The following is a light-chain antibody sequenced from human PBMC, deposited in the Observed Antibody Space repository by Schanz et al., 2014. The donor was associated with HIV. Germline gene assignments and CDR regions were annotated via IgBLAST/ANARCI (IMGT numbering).Light chain of an antibody. Sequence: QSALTQPASVSGSPGQSITISCPGTSRTVGGYNYVSWYQQHPGKAPKLMIYDVSNRPSGVSNRFSGSKSGNTASLTISGLQAEDEADYYCSSYTSSSTRVFGTGTKLTVL. V-gene: IGLV2-14*03. CDR3: SSYTSSSTRV. J-gene: IGLJ1*01. CDR2: DVS. CDR1: SRTVGGYNY.